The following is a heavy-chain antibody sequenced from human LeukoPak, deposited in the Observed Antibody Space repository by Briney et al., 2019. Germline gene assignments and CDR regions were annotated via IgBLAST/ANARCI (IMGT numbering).Heavy chain of an antibody. CDR3: AKGGSGDIVVVAATRNDY. V-gene: IGHV3-23*01. J-gene: IGHJ4*02. CDR2: ISGSGGGT. Sequence: GGSLRLSCAASGFSFSSYAMSWVRQAPGKGLVWVSGISGSGGGTYYADSLKGRFTHSRDNSKNTLYLQMNSLRADDRAVYYCAKGGSGDIVVVAATRNDYWGQGTLVTVSS. D-gene: IGHD2-15*01. CDR1: GFSFSSYA.